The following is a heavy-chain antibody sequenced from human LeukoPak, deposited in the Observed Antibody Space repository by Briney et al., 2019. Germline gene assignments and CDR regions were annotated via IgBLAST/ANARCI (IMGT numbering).Heavy chain of an antibody. D-gene: IGHD1-26*01. CDR2: FDPEDGET. CDR3: ARVLVGATRACGY. J-gene: IGHJ4*02. Sequence: GASVKVSCKVSGYTLTELSMHWVRQAPGKGLEWMGGFDPEDGETIYAQKFQGRVTMTRDTSISTAYMELSRLRSDDTAVYYCARVLVGATRACGYWGQGTLVTVSS. CDR1: GYTLTELS. V-gene: IGHV1-24*01.